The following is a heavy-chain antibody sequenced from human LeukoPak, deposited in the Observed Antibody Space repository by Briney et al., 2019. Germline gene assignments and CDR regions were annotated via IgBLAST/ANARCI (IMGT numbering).Heavy chain of an antibody. CDR2: ISYDGSNK. J-gene: IGHJ4*02. D-gene: IGHD3/OR15-3a*01. V-gene: IGHV3-30*04. CDR3: ARQTGSGLFTLP. Sequence: PGGSLRLSCAASGFTFSSYAMHWVRQAPGKGLEWVAVISYDGSNKYYADSVKGRFTISRDNSKNTLYLQMNSLRAEDTAMYYCARQTGSGLFTLPGGQGTLVTVSS. CDR1: GFTFSSYA.